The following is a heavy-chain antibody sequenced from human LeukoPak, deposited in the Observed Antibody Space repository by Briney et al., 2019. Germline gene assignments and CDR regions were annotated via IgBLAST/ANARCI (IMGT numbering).Heavy chain of an antibody. CDR3: ARARSGWSSDAFDI. CDR1: GYTFTIYA. J-gene: IGHJ3*02. D-gene: IGHD6-19*01. V-gene: IGHV7-4-1*02. Sequence: GASVTVSFTASGYTFTIYAMNWVRQAPGQGLEWMGWINTNTGNPTYSQGFTGRFVFSLDTSVSTAYLQISSLKAEDTAVYYCARARSGWSSDAFDIWGQGTMVTASS. CDR2: INTNTGNP.